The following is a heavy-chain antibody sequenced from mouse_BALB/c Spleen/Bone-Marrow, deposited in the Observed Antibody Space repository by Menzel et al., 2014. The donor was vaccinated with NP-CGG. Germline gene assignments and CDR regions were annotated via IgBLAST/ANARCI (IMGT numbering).Heavy chain of an antibody. V-gene: IGHV1-67*01. J-gene: IGHJ1*01. CDR3: AGKRLTGKYYWYFDF. CDR1: GYTFTDYA. CDR2: ISTYYGNT. Sequence: QVQLQQPGPELVRPGVSVKISCKGSGYTFTDYAMHWVKQSHAKSLEWIGVISTYYGNTNYNQKFKGKATMTVDKSSSTAYMEVARLTADDAANYYCAGKRLTGKYYWYFDFWGAGTTVTVSS. D-gene: IGHD4-1*01.